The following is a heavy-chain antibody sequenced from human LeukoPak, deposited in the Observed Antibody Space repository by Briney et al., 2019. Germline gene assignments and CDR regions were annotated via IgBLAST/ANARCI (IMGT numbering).Heavy chain of an antibody. Sequence: HPGGSLRLSCASSGFTFNNYAMTWVRQAPGKGMKWVSSITASGGSTYCADSVKGRFTISRDNSKNTLYLQMSSLRAEDTAVYYSARDYPTSGIVTIFDYWGQGTLVTVSS. CDR3: ARDYPTSGIVTIFDY. J-gene: IGHJ4*02. CDR2: ITASGGST. D-gene: IGHD1-1*01. CDR1: GFTFNNYA. V-gene: IGHV3-23*01.